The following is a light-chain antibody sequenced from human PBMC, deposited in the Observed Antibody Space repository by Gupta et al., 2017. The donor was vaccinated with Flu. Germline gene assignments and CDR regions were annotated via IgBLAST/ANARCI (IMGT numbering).Light chain of an antibody. Sequence: SSELTQDAAVSVALGQTVRLTCTGDSIRNSYASWYQQKQGQAPVLVIYAKNIRPSGIPDRFSGSSSGNTASLTITGAQAEDEADYYCNSRDSTDNHQAVFGGGTKLTVL. CDR3: NSRDSTDNHQAV. CDR1: SIRNSY. J-gene: IGLJ2*01. CDR2: AKN. V-gene: IGLV3-19*01.